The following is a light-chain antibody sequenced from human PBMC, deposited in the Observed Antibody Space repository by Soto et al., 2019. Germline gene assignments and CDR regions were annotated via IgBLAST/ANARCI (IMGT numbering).Light chain of an antibody. J-gene: IGLJ3*02. CDR2: EVS. V-gene: IGLV2-18*01. CDR3: SLYTNSSTSWV. Sequence: QSALTQPPSVSGSPGQSVTISCTGTSSDVGSYNRVSWYQQPPGTAPKLMIYEVSNRPSWVPDRFSGSKSGNTASLTIPGRQDEDDDDYYYSLYTNSSTSWVFGGGTKLTVL. CDR1: SSDVGSYNR.